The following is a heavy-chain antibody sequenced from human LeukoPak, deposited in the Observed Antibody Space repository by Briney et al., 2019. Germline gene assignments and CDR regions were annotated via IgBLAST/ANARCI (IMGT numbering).Heavy chain of an antibody. CDR1: GGSISSSNW. V-gene: IGHV4-4*02. Sequence: SETLSLTCAVSGGSISSSNWWSWVRQPPGKGLEWIGEIYHSGSTNYNPSLKSRVTISVDKSKNQFSLNVSSVTAADTAVYYCARAEVVGAHLRSGYFQHWGQGTLVTVSS. J-gene: IGHJ1*01. CDR3: ARAEVVGAHLRSGYFQH. D-gene: IGHD1-26*01. CDR2: IYHSGST.